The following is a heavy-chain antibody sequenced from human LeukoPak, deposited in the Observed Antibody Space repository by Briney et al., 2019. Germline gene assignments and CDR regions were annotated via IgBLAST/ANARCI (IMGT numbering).Heavy chain of an antibody. V-gene: IGHV4-34*01. Sequence: SETLSLTCAVYGVSLSGYYWSWIRQPPGKGLEWIGEINHSGSTNYNPSLKSRVTISVDTSKNQFSLKLSSVTAADTAVYYCASTSGYDRRYYYYYGMDVWGQGTTVTVSS. CDR3: ASTSGYDRRYYYYYGMDV. J-gene: IGHJ6*02. CDR2: INHSGST. D-gene: IGHD5-12*01. CDR1: GVSLSGYY.